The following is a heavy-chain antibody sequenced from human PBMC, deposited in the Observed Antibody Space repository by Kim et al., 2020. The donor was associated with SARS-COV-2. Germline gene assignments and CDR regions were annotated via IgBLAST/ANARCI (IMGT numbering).Heavy chain of an antibody. Sequence: SETLSLTCAVSGGSISSGGYYWSWIRQPPGKGLEWIGYIYHSGSTYYNPSLKSRVTISVDRSKNQFSLKLSSVTAADTAVYYCARGQQLLSDAFDIWGQGTMVTVSS. CDR3: ARGQQLLSDAFDI. J-gene: IGHJ3*02. V-gene: IGHV4-30-2*01. CDR1: GGSISSGGYY. D-gene: IGHD6-13*01. CDR2: IYHSGST.